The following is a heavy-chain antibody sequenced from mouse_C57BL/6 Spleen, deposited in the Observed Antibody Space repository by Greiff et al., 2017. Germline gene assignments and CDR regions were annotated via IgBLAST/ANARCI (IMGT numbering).Heavy chain of an antibody. CDR1: GFSLTSYG. V-gene: IGHV2-3*01. CDR2: IWGDGST. Sequence: QVQLKESGPGLVAPSQSLSITCTVSGFSLTSYGVSWVRQPPGKGLEWLGVIWGDGSTNYHSALISRLSISKANSKSQVFLKLNSLQTGDTATSYCAKGLSSPYYFDYWGQGTTLTVSS. D-gene: IGHD1-1*01. J-gene: IGHJ2*01. CDR3: AKGLSSPYYFDY.